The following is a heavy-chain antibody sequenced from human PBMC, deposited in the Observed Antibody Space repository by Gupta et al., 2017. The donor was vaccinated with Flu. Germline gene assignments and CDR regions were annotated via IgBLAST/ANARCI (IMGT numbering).Heavy chain of an antibody. V-gene: IGHV1-69*01. CDR2: SIPVFGTA. CDR1: GGTFTSYG. Sequence: HVQLEQLGAEVNKRWPSEQVSCKPSGGTFTSYGFSGVRQAPGQGLEWTGGSIPVFGTANYAQKFQSRDTITADESTSTAYMGLSSLRSEDTAVYYCARGHAPYCGGGCYFDCWGRGTPVTVSS. J-gene: IGHJ4*02. CDR3: ARGHAPYCGGGCYFDC. D-gene: IGHD2-21*02.